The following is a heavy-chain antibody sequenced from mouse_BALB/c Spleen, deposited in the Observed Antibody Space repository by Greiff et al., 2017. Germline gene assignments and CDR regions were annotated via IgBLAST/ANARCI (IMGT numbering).Heavy chain of an antibody. CDR3: ARGLYGNPWFAY. J-gene: IGHJ3*01. D-gene: IGHD2-1*01. V-gene: IGHV5-17*02. CDR1: GFTFSSFG. Sequence: EVKMVESGGGLVQPGGSRKLSCAASGFTFSSFGMHWVRQAPEKGLEWVAYISSGSSTIYYADTVKGRFTISRDNPKNTLFLQMTSLRSEDTAMYYCARGLYGNPWFAYWGQGTLVTVSA. CDR2: ISSGSSTI.